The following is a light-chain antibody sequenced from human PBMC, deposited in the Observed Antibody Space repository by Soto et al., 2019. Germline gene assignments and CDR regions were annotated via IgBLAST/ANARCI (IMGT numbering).Light chain of an antibody. Sequence: QSVLTQPPSASGTPGLSVTISCSGGSSNMGTNTVSWYQHLPGTAPKLLIFRSYQRPSGVPDRFSGSKSGTSASPAISGLQSENEADYYCAAWDDSLSGPVFGTGTKVTVL. V-gene: IGLV1-44*01. CDR1: SSNMGTNT. CDR3: AAWDDSLSGPV. J-gene: IGLJ1*01. CDR2: RSY.